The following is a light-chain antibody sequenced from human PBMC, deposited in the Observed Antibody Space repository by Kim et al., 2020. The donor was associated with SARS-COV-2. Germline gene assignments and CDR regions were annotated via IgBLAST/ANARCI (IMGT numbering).Light chain of an antibody. CDR3: SSYTSSSTLV. CDR1: SSDVGGYNY. Sequence: GQSITISCPGTSSDVGGYNYVSWYQQHPGKAPKLMIYDVSNRPSGVSNRFSGSKSGNTASLTISGLHAEDEADYYCSSYTSSSTLVFGTGTKVTVL. V-gene: IGLV2-14*03. J-gene: IGLJ1*01. CDR2: DVS.